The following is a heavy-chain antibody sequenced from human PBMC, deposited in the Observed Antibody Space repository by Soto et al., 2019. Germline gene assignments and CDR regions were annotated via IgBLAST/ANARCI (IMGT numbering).Heavy chain of an antibody. D-gene: IGHD2-15*01. V-gene: IGHV4-34*01. Sequence: SETLSLTCAVYGVSFSGYCWSWIRQPPGKGLEWIGEINHSGSTNYNPSLKSRVTMSVDTSKNQFSLKLSSVTAADTAVYYCARAAPRYCSGGSCCSGRDYWGQGTLVTVSS. CDR1: GVSFSGYC. CDR2: INHSGST. J-gene: IGHJ4*02. CDR3: ARAAPRYCSGGSCCSGRDY.